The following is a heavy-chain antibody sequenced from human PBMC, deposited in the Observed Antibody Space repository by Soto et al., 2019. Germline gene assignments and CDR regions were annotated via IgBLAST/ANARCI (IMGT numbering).Heavy chain of an antibody. D-gene: IGHD6-13*01. CDR3: AKGSWYFDL. CDR2: TDTSGSST. J-gene: IGHJ4*02. Sequence: GGSLRLSCEASGFIFTNFWMHWVRQVPGKGLVWVSRTDTSGSSTSYADSVKGRFTISRDNAKNTVSLQMNSLRAEDTGVYYCAKGSWYFDLWSQGSLVTVSS. CDR1: GFIFTNFW. V-gene: IGHV3-74*01.